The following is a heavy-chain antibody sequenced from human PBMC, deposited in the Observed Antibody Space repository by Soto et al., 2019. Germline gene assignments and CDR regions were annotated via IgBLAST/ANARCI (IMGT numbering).Heavy chain of an antibody. CDR3: ARVVVSLGYYYYGMDV. J-gene: IGHJ6*02. D-gene: IGHD3-22*01. CDR1: GGSFSGYY. Sequence: SETLSLTCAVYGGSFSGYYWSWIRQPPGKGLEWIGEINHSGSTNYNPSLKSRVTISVDTSKNQFSLKLSSVTAADTAVYYCARVVVSLGYYYYGMDVWGQGTTVTVSS. CDR2: INHSGST. V-gene: IGHV4-34*01.